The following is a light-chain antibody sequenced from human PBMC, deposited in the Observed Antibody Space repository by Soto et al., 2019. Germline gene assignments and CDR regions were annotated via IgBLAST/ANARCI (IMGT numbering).Light chain of an antibody. J-gene: IGKJ1*01. CDR1: QSVTSSN. V-gene: IGKV3-20*01. CDR3: QQYGSSPE. Sequence: PGERATLSCWASQSVTSSNLAWYQQKPGQAPRLLIYGASIRAAGIPDRFSGSGSGTDFTLTISRLEPEDFAVYYCQQYGSSPEFGQGTKVEIK. CDR2: GAS.